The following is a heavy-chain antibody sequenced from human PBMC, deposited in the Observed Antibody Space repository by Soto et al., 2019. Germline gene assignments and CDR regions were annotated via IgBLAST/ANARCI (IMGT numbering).Heavy chain of an antibody. Sequence: GASVKFSCKASGGTLSSYAISWVRQAHGQGLEWMGGIIPIFGTANYAQKFQGRVTITADESTSTAYMELSSLRSEDTAVYYCARVGREAPSGVAAFDIWGQGTMVTVSS. CDR3: ARVGREAPSGVAAFDI. V-gene: IGHV1-69*13. CDR2: IIPIFGTA. J-gene: IGHJ3*02. CDR1: GGTLSSYA. D-gene: IGHD2-8*02.